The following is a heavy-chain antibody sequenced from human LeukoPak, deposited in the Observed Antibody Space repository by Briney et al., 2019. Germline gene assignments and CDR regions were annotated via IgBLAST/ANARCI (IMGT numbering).Heavy chain of an antibody. CDR3: ARYTYYYDSSGFRFAFDI. CDR2: IYYSGST. Sequence: SETLSLTCTVSGGSISSYYWSWIRQPPGQGLEWIGYIYYSGSTNYNPSLKSRVTISVDTSKNQFSLKLSSVTAADTAVYYCARYTYYYDSSGFRFAFDIWGQGTMVTVSS. D-gene: IGHD3-22*01. CDR1: GGSISSYY. V-gene: IGHV4-59*01. J-gene: IGHJ3*02.